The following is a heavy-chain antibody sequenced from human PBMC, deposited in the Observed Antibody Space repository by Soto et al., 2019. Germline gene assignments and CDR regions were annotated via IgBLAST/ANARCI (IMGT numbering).Heavy chain of an antibody. CDR1: GFTFNSYA. J-gene: IGHJ5*01. CDR3: AKLRYFDWSSYNWFEY. V-gene: IGHV3-23*01. CDR2: ISGSGANT. D-gene: IGHD3-9*01. Sequence: PGGSLRLSCAASGFTFNSYAMSWVRQAPGKGLEWVSGISGSGANTYYADSVKGRFTVSRDNSKNTLYLQMNSLRVEDTAVYYCAKLRYFDWSSYNWFEYWGQGTPVTVSS.